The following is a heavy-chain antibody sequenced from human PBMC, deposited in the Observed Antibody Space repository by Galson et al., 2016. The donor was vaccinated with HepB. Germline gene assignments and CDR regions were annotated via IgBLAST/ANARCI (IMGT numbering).Heavy chain of an antibody. D-gene: IGHD3-10*01. CDR2: ISSSSNFI. CDR1: GFDFSSYR. CDR3: ARDRGPFDAFDI. J-gene: IGHJ3*02. Sequence: SLRLSCAAFGFDFSSYRMNWVRQAPGKGLDWVATISSSSNFIYYADSVKGRFTISRDNAEDSLDLQMNSLRAEDTAVYYCARDRGPFDAFDIWGRGTMVTVSS. V-gene: IGHV3-21*01.